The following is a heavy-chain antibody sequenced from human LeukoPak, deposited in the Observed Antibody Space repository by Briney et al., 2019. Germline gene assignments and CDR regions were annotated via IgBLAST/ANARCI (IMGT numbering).Heavy chain of an antibody. CDR1: GFTFSHYW. D-gene: IGHD7-27*01. Sequence: QPGESLRLSCAPSGFTFSHYWMTWLRQAPGKGLEWVAIIRPDANDGSYVDSVKGRFTIPRDNAKNSLYLQVHSLRAEDTAVYFCARADWGSIDYWGQGALVTVSS. CDR2: IRPDANDG. CDR3: ARADWGSIDY. V-gene: IGHV3-7*01. J-gene: IGHJ4*02.